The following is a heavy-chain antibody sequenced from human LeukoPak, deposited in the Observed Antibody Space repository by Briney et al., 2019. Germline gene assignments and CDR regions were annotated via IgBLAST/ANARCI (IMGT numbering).Heavy chain of an antibody. CDR1: GGSFSGYY. J-gene: IGHJ4*02. D-gene: IGHD3-16*02. Sequence: PSETLSLTCAVYGGSFSGYYWSWIRQPPGKGLEWIGEINHSGSTNYNPSLKSRVTISVDTSKNQFSLKLSSVTAADTAVYYCARGGGYDDVWGSYRYRDYFDDWGQGTLVTVSS. CDR3: ARGGGYDDVWGSYRYRDYFDD. V-gene: IGHV4-34*01. CDR2: INHSGST.